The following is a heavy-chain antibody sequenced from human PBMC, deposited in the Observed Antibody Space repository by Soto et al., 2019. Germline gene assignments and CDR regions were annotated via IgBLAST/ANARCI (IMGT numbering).Heavy chain of an antibody. V-gene: IGHV1-3*01. CDR2: INAGNGHT. J-gene: IGHJ4*02. D-gene: IGHD4-4*01. CDR3: ARELQGLYYFDY. CDR1: EYTFTSYV. Sequence: ASVKVSCKASEYTFTSYVMHWVRQASGQSLEWIGWINAGNGHTKYSQKFQDRVTNTRDTSANTAYMELSRLRSEDTAVYYCARELQGLYYFDYWGQGALVTVSS.